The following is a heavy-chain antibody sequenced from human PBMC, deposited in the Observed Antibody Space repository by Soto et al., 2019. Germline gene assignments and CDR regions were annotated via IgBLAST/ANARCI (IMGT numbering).Heavy chain of an antibody. V-gene: IGHV4-38-2*02. J-gene: IGHJ5*02. CDR1: SYSISSGFF. D-gene: IGHD2-8*01. CDR2: IYHTGDT. Sequence: PSETLSLTCVVSSYSISSGFFWSWIRQPPGKGLEWVGSIYHTGDTHYNPSLRSQVSMSVDTSKNHFSLRLTYLTAADTAVYFCARDTNSLDLWGQGILVTVSS. CDR3: ARDTNSLDL.